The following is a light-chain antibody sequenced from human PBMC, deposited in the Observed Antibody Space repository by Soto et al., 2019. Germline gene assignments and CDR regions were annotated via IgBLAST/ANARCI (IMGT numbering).Light chain of an antibody. V-gene: IGLV1-40*01. CDR2: GNS. Sequence: QSVLTQPPSVSGAPGQTVTIYCTGSSSNIGAGYDVHWYQQLPGTAPKLLIYGNSNRPSGVPDRFSGSKSGTSASLAITGLQAEDEADYYCQSYDSSLSGLVFGTGTKLTVL. CDR3: QSYDSSLSGLV. J-gene: IGLJ1*01. CDR1: SSNIGAGYD.